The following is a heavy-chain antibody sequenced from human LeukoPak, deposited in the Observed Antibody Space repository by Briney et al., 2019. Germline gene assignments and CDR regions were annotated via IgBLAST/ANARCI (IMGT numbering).Heavy chain of an antibody. V-gene: IGHV3-30*04. CDR1: GFTFSSYA. J-gene: IGHJ4*02. D-gene: IGHD6-19*01. Sequence: PGRSLRLSCAASGFTFSSYAMQWVRQAPGKGLEWVAVISYDGSDKNYADSVKGRFTISRDNSMDTLYLQMNSLRAEDTAVYCCARAVYRSGGYYFDYWGQGILVTVSS. CDR3: ARAVYRSGGYYFDY. CDR2: ISYDGSDK.